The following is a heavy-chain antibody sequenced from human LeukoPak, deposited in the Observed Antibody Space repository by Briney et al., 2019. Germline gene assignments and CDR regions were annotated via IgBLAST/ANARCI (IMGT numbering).Heavy chain of an antibody. D-gene: IGHD4-23*01. J-gene: IGHJ4*02. V-gene: IGHV4-59*01. CDR2: IYYSETT. Sequence: PSETLSLTCTVSGGSISRNYWNWIRQPPGKGLEWIGNIYYSETTNYNPSLKSRVSISVDTSKNLLSLKLSSVTAADTAVYYCARIGGNDYWGQGTLVTVSS. CDR1: GGSISRNY. CDR3: ARIGGNDY.